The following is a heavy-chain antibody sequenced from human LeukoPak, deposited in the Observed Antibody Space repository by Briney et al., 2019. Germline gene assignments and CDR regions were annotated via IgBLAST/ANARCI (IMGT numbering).Heavy chain of an antibody. CDR1: GGSFSGYY. D-gene: IGHD6-19*01. CDR3: ARWAGAGYSSGWLLFLPREYYFDY. V-gene: IGHV4-34*01. Sequence: PSETLSLTCAVDGGSFSGYYWSWIRQPPGKGLEWIGEINHSGSTNYNPSLKGRVTISVDPSKNQFSLKLSSVTAADTAVYYCARWAGAGYSSGWLLFLPREYYFDYWGQGTLVTVSS. J-gene: IGHJ4*02. CDR2: INHSGST.